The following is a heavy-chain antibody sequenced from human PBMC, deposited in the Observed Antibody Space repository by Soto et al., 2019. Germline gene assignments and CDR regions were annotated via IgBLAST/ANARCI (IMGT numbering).Heavy chain of an antibody. J-gene: IGHJ3*01. Sequence: QVQLQESGPGLVEPSQTLSLSCSVSGASLRRVSYYWNWIRQSPGKGLEWVGYVSYFVSSKYNSTLESRVTISLDASKNQFSLELTSVTAADRAVYYCARMNALSDALDVWGQGTLVNVSS. D-gene: IGHD1-1*01. CDR3: ARMNALSDALDV. V-gene: IGHV4-61*01. CDR2: VSYFVSS. CDR1: GASLRRVSYY.